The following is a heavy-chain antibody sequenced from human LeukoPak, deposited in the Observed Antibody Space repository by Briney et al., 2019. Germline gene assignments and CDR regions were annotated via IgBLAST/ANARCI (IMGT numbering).Heavy chain of an antibody. CDR1: GYSFTSYW. D-gene: IGHD1-26*01. J-gene: IGHJ4*02. Sequence: GESPKISCKGSGYSFTSYWIGWVRQMPGKGLEWMGIIYPGDSDTRYSPSFQGQVTISADKSISTAYLQWSSLKASDTAMYYRARRASGSGTNYYFDYWGQGTLVTVSS. CDR2: IYPGDSDT. CDR3: ARRASGSGTNYYFDY. V-gene: IGHV5-51*01.